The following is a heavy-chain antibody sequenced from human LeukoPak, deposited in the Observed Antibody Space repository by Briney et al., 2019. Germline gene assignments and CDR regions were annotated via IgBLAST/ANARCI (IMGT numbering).Heavy chain of an antibody. CDR2: ISGGGTST. CDR3: ARDQGYDFWSGYYGMDV. CDR1: GFTFANYA. V-gene: IGHV3-23*01. Sequence: GGSLRLSCAASGFTFANYAMNWVRQAPGKGLEWVSSISGGGTSTYYADSVKGRFTISRDNAKNSLYLQMNSLRAEDTAVYYCARDQGYDFWSGYYGMDVWGQGTTVTVSS. D-gene: IGHD3-3*01. J-gene: IGHJ6*02.